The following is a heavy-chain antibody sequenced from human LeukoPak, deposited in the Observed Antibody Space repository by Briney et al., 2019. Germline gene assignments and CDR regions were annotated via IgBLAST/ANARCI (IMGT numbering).Heavy chain of an antibody. V-gene: IGHV3-48*03. CDR1: GFTFSSYE. J-gene: IGHJ4*02. CDR3: ARWPTTAAEGGFDY. Sequence: GGSLRLSCAASGFTFSSYEMNWVRQAPGKGLEWVSYISSSGSTIYYADSVKGRFTISRDNAKNSLYLQMNSLRAEDTAVYYCARWPTTAAEGGFDYWGQGTLVTVSS. D-gene: IGHD6-25*01. CDR2: ISSSGSTI.